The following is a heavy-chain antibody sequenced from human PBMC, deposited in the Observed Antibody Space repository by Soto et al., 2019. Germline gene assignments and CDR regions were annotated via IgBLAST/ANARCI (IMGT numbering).Heavy chain of an antibody. V-gene: IGHV1-18*04. CDR2: ISAYNGKT. Sequence: SSVKVSCKASGYTFTSYGISWVRQAPGQGLEWMGWISAYNGKTNYAQKLQGRVTMTTDTSTSTAYMELRSLRSDDTAVYYCARDLWQLGRYYYYYGMDVWGQGTTVTVSS. D-gene: IGHD6-6*01. CDR3: ARDLWQLGRYYYYYGMDV. CDR1: GYTFTSYG. J-gene: IGHJ6*02.